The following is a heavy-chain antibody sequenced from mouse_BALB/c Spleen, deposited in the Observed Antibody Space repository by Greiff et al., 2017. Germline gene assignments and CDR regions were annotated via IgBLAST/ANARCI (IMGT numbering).Heavy chain of an antibody. D-gene: IGHD4-1*01. J-gene: IGHJ4*01. CDR1: GFSLTGYG. CDR2: IWGDGST. V-gene: IGHV2-6-7*01. Sequence: QVQLKESGPGLVAPSQSLSITCTVSGFSLTGYGVNWVRQPPGKGLEWLGMIWGDGSTDYNSALKSRLSISKDNSKSQVFLKMNSLQTDDTARYYCAREGTGYYYAMDYWGQGTSVTVSS. CDR3: AREGTGYYYAMDY.